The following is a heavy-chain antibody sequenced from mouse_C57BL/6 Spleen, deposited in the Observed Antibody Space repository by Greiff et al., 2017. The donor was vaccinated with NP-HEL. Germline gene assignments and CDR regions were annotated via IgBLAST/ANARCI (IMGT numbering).Heavy chain of an antibody. D-gene: IGHD1-1*01. CDR1: GYTFTSYW. CDR2: IDPSDSYT. CDR3: ATKGTTVVAKDY. J-gene: IGHJ2*01. V-gene: IGHV1-50*01. Sequence: VQLQQSGAELVKPGASVKLSCKASGYTFTSYWMQWVKQRPGQGLEWIGEIDPSDSYTNYNQKFKGKATLTVDTSSSTAYMQLSSLTSEDSAVYYCATKGTTVVAKDYWGQGTTLTVSS.